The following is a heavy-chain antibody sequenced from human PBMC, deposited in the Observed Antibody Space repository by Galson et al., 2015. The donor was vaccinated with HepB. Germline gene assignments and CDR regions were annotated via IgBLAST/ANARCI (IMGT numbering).Heavy chain of an antibody. CDR1: GGSISSSY. CDR3: ASGAAADTFDY. J-gene: IGHJ4*02. V-gene: IGHV4-59*01. Sequence: SETLSLTCTVSGGSISSSYWSWIRQPPGKGLEWIGYIYYSGSTNYNPSLKSRVTISVDTSKNQFSLKLSSVTAADTAVYYCASGAAADTFDYWGQGTLVTVSS. D-gene: IGHD6-13*01. CDR2: IYYSGST.